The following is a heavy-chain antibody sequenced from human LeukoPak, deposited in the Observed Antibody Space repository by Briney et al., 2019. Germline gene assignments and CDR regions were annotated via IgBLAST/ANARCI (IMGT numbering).Heavy chain of an antibody. Sequence: SQTLSLTCTVSGGSISSGGYYWSWIRQPPGKGLEWIGYIYHSGSTYYNPSLKSRVTISVDRSKNQFSLKLSSVTAADTAVYYCARARFSPQPAAFDIWGQGTMVTVSS. D-gene: IGHD6-13*01. CDR2: IYHSGST. CDR3: ARARFSPQPAAFDI. J-gene: IGHJ3*02. V-gene: IGHV4-30-2*01. CDR1: GGSISSGGYY.